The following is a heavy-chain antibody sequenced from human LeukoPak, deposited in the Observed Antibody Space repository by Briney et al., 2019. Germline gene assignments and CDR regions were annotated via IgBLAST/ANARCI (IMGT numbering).Heavy chain of an antibody. D-gene: IGHD3-16*02. V-gene: IGHV3-33*01. J-gene: IGHJ6*02. CDR2: IWSAENNK. CDR3: ARSPPLSADMDV. CDR1: GFTFRNYG. Sequence: GRSLRLSCAASGFTFRNYGMHWVRQAPGKGLEWVAVIWSAENNKYYADSVQGRFTISRDNSKNTVFLQMNSLRAEDTAVYYCARSPPLSADMDVWGQGTTVTVSS.